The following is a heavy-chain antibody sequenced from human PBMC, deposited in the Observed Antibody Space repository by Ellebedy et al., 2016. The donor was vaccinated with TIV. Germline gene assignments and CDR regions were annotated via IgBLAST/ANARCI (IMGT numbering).Heavy chain of an antibody. Sequence: MPSETLSLTCSVSGGPISSSSYYWGWIRQPPGKGLEWIGIIYYSGHTYYNPSLKSRVTISVDTSKNQFSLKLTYVTAADTAVYYCARVDTAVGMDVWGQGTTVTVSS. J-gene: IGHJ6*02. V-gene: IGHV4-39*01. CDR1: GGPISSSSYY. D-gene: IGHD5-18*01. CDR2: IYYSGHT. CDR3: ARVDTAVGMDV.